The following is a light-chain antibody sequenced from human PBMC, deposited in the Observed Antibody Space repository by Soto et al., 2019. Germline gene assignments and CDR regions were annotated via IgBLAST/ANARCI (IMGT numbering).Light chain of an antibody. J-gene: IGKJ3*01. CDR3: QQYDSWPPYT. V-gene: IGKV3-15*01. CDR1: QGVTSN. Sequence: ETVMTQSPVTLSVSPGERATLSCRASQGVTSNVAWYQQRPGQAPRLLIYGASTRATGIPARFSGSGSGTEFTLSISSLQSEDFAVYYCQQYDSWPPYTFGPGTKVDVK. CDR2: GAS.